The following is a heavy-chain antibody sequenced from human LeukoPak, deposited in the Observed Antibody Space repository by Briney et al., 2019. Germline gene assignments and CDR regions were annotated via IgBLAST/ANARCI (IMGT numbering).Heavy chain of an antibody. Sequence: GRSLGLSCAASGFTFSFSGMYWVRQAPGKGLEWVAFISDDGSRKYYADSVKGRFPISRDNSKNMLFLQMNSLRTEDTAAYYCAKDRSTTWSFDYWGQGTLVTVSS. CDR2: ISDDGSRK. D-gene: IGHD6-13*01. V-gene: IGHV3-30*18. CDR1: GFTFSFSG. J-gene: IGHJ4*02. CDR3: AKDRSTTWSFDY.